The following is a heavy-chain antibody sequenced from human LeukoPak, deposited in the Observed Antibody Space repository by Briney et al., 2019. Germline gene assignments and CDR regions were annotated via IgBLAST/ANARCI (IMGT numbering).Heavy chain of an antibody. CDR3: ARGAAGTTPDYYYFGLDV. J-gene: IGHJ6*02. CDR2: ICPGDSDT. D-gene: IGHD1-7*01. V-gene: IGHV5-51*01. CDR1: GYSFTSYW. Sequence: GESLKISCKGSGYSFTSYWIGWVRQMPGKGLEWMGIICPGDSDTRYSPSFQGQVTISADKSINTAHLQWSSLKASDTAMYYCARGAAGTTPDYYYFGLDVWGQGTTVRVSS.